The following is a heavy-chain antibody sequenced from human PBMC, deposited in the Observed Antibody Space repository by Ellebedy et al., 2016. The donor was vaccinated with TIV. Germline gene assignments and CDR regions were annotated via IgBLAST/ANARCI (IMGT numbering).Heavy chain of an antibody. CDR3: AKDLAAGTTHRLDY. CDR2: ISYDVSNK. Sequence: GESLKISCAASGFTFSTYGMHWVRQSPGRGLEWVAVISYDVSNKHYADSVKGRFTISRDNSKNTLYLQMNSLRAEDTAVYYCAKDLAAGTTHRLDYWGQGTLVTVSS. J-gene: IGHJ4*02. CDR1: GFTFSTYG. D-gene: IGHD1-1*01. V-gene: IGHV3-30*18.